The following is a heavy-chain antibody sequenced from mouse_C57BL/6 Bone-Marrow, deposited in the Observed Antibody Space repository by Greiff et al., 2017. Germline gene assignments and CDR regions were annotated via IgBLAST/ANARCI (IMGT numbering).Heavy chain of an antibody. J-gene: IGHJ4*01. D-gene: IGHD1-1*01. CDR1: GFSLSTFGMG. Sequence: QVTLKESGPGLLQPSQTLSLTCSFSGFSLSTFGMGVGWIRQPSGKGLEWLAHIWWDDDKYYNPALKSRLTISKDTSKNQVFLKIANVDTADTATYYCARNYYGSSYDAMDYWGQGTSVTVSS. V-gene: IGHV8-8*01. CDR2: IWWDDDK. CDR3: ARNYYGSSYDAMDY.